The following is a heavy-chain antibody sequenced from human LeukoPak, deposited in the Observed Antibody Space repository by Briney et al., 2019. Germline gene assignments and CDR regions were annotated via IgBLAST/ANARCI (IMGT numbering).Heavy chain of an antibody. J-gene: IGHJ3*02. D-gene: IGHD3-16*02. Sequence: GGSLRLSCAASGFAFSTYAMSWVRQAPGRGLEWVSGISGSGSTTYYTDSVKSRFTISRDNFKNTLYVQINSLRAEDMAVYYCMKNTFGRVIAPVDAFDIWGQGTMVTVSS. CDR3: MKNTFGRVIAPVDAFDI. V-gene: IGHV3-23*01. CDR2: ISGSGSTT. CDR1: GFAFSTYA.